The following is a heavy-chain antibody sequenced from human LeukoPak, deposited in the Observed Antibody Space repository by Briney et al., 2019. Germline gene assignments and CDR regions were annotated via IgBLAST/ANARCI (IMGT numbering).Heavy chain of an antibody. J-gene: IGHJ4*02. CDR1: GFTFSSYE. V-gene: IGHV3-48*03. D-gene: IGHD3-10*01. Sequence: PGGSLRLSCAASGFTFSSYEMNWVRQAPGKGLVWVSYISSSGSTIYYADSVKGRFTISRDNAKNSLYLQMNSLRAEDTAVYYCAFLGYGSGFNSGYWGQGTLVTVSS. CDR3: AFLGYGSGFNSGY. CDR2: ISSSGSTI.